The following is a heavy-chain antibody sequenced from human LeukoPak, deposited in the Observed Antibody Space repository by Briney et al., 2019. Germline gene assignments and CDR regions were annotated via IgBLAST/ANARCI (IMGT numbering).Heavy chain of an antibody. CDR2: IKQDGSEK. D-gene: IGHD1-14*01. CDR3: ARNQRRLDY. J-gene: IGHJ4*02. CDR1: GFTFSSYW. V-gene: IGHV3-7*01. Sequence: GGALRLSCAASGFTFSSYWMSCVRQAPGEGLEWVANIKQDGSEKYYVDSVKGRFTISRDNARNSLYLQVNSLRAEDTAVYYCARNQRRLDYWGQGTLVTVSS.